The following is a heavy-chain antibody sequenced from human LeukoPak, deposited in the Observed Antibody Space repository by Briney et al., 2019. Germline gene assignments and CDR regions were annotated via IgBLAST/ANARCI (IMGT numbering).Heavy chain of an antibody. V-gene: IGHV3-74*01. CDR1: GFPFSSYW. CDR2: IKRDGRSA. CDR3: ARGPSGYHNT. J-gene: IGHJ4*02. D-gene: IGHD5-12*01. Sequence: GGSLRLSCAASGFPFSSYWMHWVRHAPGKGLVWVSRIKRDGRSATYADSVKGRFTISRDNAKNTLALQMNSLRAEDTAVYYCARGPSGYHNTGGQGTLVTVSS.